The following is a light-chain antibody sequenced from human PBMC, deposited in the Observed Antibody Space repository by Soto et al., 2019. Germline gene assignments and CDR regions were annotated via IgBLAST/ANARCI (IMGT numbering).Light chain of an antibody. V-gene: IGKV3-20*01. Sequence: EVVLRQSPVTLSVSPGERATLSCRASQTAKNRYFAWYQQRPGQAPRLLSYGASSRATGIPDRFRGSGSGTDFTLTITRLESEDFVVYYCLQVDSSPLTFGGGTKVEIK. CDR3: LQVDSSPLT. CDR2: GAS. CDR1: QTAKNRY. J-gene: IGKJ4*01.